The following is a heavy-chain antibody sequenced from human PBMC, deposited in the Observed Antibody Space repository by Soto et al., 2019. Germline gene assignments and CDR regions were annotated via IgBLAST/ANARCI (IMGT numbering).Heavy chain of an antibody. CDR1: GYTFTGYY. V-gene: IGHV1-2*02. CDR2: INPNSGGT. D-gene: IGHD6-13*01. J-gene: IGHJ5*02. Sequence: ASVKVSCKASGYTFTGYYMHWVRQAPGQGLEWMGWINPNSGGTNYAQKFQGRVTMTRGTSISTAYMELSRLRSDDTAVYYCTPLAIIAAAGTGGPAQFDPWGQGTLVTVSS. CDR3: TPLAIIAAAGTGGPAQFDP.